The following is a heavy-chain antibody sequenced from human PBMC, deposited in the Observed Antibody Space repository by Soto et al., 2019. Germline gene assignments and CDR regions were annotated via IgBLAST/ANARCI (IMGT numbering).Heavy chain of an antibody. V-gene: IGHV4-61*01. CDR3: ARVRCSGGRCNSAGTQVAFDI. J-gene: IGHJ3*02. D-gene: IGHD2-15*01. CDR2: IYYSGNT. Sequence: PSETLSLTCTVSGGSVSSGSYYWSWIRQPPGKGLEWIGDIYYSGNTNYNPSLQSRVTISVDTSKTQFSLKVGSVTAADTAMFYCARVRCSGGRCNSAGTQVAFDIWGQGTMVTVS. CDR1: GGSVSSGSYY.